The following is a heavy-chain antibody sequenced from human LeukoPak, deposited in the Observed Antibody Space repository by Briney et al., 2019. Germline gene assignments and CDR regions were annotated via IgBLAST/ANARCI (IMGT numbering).Heavy chain of an antibody. D-gene: IGHD6-13*01. Sequence: ASVKVSCKASGYTFTSYGISWVRQAPGQGLEWMGWISAYNGNTNYAQKLQGRVTMTTDTSTGTAYMELRSLRSDDTAVYYCARDSLAAAGRDYYYYGMDVWGKGTTVTVSS. CDR1: GYTFTSYG. CDR3: ARDSLAAAGRDYYYYGMDV. J-gene: IGHJ6*04. CDR2: ISAYNGNT. V-gene: IGHV1-18*04.